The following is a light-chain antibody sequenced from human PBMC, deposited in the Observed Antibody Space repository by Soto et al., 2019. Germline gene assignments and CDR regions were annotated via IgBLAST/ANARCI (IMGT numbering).Light chain of an antibody. CDR3: SSFTTTTTLVV. V-gene: IGLV2-14*01. Sequence: QLVLAQPASVSGSPGQSITISCTGTSSDVGSYNYVSWYQQHPGKAPKLMIYEVSYRPSGVSNRFSGSKSGNTASLTISGLQAEDEADYYCSSFTTTTTLVVFGGGTKVTVL. CDR2: EVS. J-gene: IGLJ2*01. CDR1: SSDVGSYNY.